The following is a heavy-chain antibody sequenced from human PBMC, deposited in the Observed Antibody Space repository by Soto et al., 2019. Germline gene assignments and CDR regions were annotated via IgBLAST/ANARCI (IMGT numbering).Heavy chain of an antibody. D-gene: IGHD3-22*01. Sequence: SGPTLVNPTQTLTLTCSFTGFSLNTSGVSVGWIRQPPGKALEWLALIYWNGDERYSPSLKNRLTITKDTSQNQVVLRMTNMDPGDTATYSCTHMYYYDGSGYYPTADYSGRGTLVTVSS. V-gene: IGHV2-5*01. CDR1: GFSLNTSGVS. CDR3: THMYYYDGSGYYPTADY. J-gene: IGHJ4*02. CDR2: IYWNGDE.